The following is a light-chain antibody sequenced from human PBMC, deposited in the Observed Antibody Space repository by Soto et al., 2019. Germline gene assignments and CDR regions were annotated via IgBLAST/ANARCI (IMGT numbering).Light chain of an antibody. V-gene: IGLV2-11*01. J-gene: IGLJ1*01. CDR3: CSYAGSYTNYV. Sequence: QSALTQPRSVSGSPGQSVTISCTGTSSDVGGYNYVSWYQQHPGKAPKLMIYDVSKRPSWVPDRFSGSKAGNTASLTIAGLQAEDEADYYCCSYAGSYTNYVFGTGTKLTVL. CDR2: DVS. CDR1: SSDVGGYNY.